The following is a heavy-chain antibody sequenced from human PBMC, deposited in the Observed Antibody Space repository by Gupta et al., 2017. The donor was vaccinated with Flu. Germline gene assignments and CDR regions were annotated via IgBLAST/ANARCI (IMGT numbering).Heavy chain of an antibody. J-gene: IGHJ4*02. CDR1: GFTFSSYG. CDR3: ARDDKMIVVVAEFDY. CDR2: IWYDGSNK. Sequence: QVQLVESGGGVVQPGRSLRLSCAASGFTFSSYGMHWFRQAPGKGLEWVAVIWYDGSNKYYADSVKGRFTISRDNSKNTLYLQMNSLRAEDTAVYYCARDDKMIVVVAEFDYWGQGTLVTVSS. D-gene: IGHD3-22*01. V-gene: IGHV3-33*01.